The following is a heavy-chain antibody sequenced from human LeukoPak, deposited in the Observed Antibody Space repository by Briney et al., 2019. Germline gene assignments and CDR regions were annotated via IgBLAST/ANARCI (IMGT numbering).Heavy chain of an antibody. Sequence: PGGSLRLSCAASGFTFSSYSMNWVRQAPGQGLEWVSFISSSSSPIYYADSVKGRFTISRDNAKNSVYLQMNSLRDEDTAVYYCARGGLEWLSYWGQGTLVTVSS. CDR1: GFTFSSYS. D-gene: IGHD6-19*01. J-gene: IGHJ4*02. CDR3: ARGGLEWLSY. V-gene: IGHV3-48*02. CDR2: ISSSSSPI.